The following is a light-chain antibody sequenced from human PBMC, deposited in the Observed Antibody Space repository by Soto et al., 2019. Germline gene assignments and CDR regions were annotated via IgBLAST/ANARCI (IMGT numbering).Light chain of an antibody. CDR2: SNN. J-gene: IGLJ1*01. Sequence: QSALTQPPSASGTPGQRVTISCSGSRSNIGSNTVNWYQQLPGTSPKLLIYSNNQRPSGVPDRFSGSKSGTSASLAISGLQSEAEADYYCAAWDDSLNGYVFGTGTKLTVL. CDR3: AAWDDSLNGYV. V-gene: IGLV1-44*01. CDR1: RSNIGSNT.